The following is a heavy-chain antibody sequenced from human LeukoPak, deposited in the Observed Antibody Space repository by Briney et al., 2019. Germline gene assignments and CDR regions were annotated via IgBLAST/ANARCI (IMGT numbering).Heavy chain of an antibody. CDR1: GFTFSSYE. V-gene: IGHV3-9*03. D-gene: IGHD3-10*01. J-gene: IGHJ4*02. CDR3: VKSPRGAVWYYFDY. CDR2: INWNSDTI. Sequence: GGSLRLSCAASGFTFSSYEMNWVRQAPGKGLEWVSGINWNSDTIKYADSVKGRFTISRDNAKSSLYLQMNSLRAEDMALYYCVKSPRGAVWYYFDYWGQGTLVTVSS.